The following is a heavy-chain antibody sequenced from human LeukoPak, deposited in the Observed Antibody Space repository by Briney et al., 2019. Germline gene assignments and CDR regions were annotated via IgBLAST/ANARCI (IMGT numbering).Heavy chain of an antibody. CDR3: ASLGYYDSSGYGY. CDR2: IIPIFGIA. V-gene: IGHV1-69*05. J-gene: IGHJ4*02. D-gene: IGHD3-22*01. CDR1: GGTFSSYA. Sequence: ASVKVSCKASGGTFSSYAISWVRQAPGQGLEWMGRIIPIFGIANYAQKFQGRVTITTDESTSTAYMELSSLRSEDTAVYYCASLGYYDSSGYGYWGQGTLVTVSS.